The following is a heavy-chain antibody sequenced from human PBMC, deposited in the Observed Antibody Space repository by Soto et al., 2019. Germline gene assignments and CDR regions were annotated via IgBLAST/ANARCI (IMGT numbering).Heavy chain of an antibody. V-gene: IGHV3-30*18. J-gene: IGHJ3*02. CDR3: AKDYGGLGAFDI. CDR2: ISYDGSNK. D-gene: IGHD3-16*01. CDR1: GFTFSSYG. Sequence: QVQLVESGGGVVQPGRSLRLSCAASGFTFSSYGMHWVRQAPGKGLEWVAVISYDGSNKYYADSVKGRFTISRDNSKNMLYLQMNSLRAEDTAVYYCAKDYGGLGAFDIWGQGTMVTVSS.